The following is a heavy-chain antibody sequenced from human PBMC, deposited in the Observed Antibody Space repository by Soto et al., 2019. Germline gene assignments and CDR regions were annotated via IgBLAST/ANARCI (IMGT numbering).Heavy chain of an antibody. CDR3: ARTEYSSSAYGMDV. CDR1: GFTFSSYS. CDR2: ISSSSSTI. V-gene: IGHV3-48*02. Sequence: EVQLVESGGGLVQPGGSLRLSCAASGFTFSSYSMNWVRQAPGKGLEWVSYISSSSSTIYYADSVKGRFTISRDNAKNSVYLQMNSLRDEDAAVYYGARTEYSSSAYGMDVWGQGTTVTVSS. D-gene: IGHD6-6*01. J-gene: IGHJ6*02.